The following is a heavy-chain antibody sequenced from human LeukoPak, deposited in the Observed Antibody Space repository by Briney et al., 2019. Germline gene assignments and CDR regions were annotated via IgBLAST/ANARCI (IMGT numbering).Heavy chain of an antibody. CDR3: TGNYYGSGSYADFDY. J-gene: IGHJ4*02. CDR1: GFTFSGSA. CDR2: IRSTANGYAT. D-gene: IGHD3-10*01. V-gene: IGHV3-73*01. Sequence: GGSLRLSCAASGFTFSGSALHWGPHASGEGLEWVGRIRSTANGYATAYAASVKGRFTISRDDSKNTAYLQMDSLKTEDTAVYYCTGNYYGSGSYADFDYWGQGTLVTVSS.